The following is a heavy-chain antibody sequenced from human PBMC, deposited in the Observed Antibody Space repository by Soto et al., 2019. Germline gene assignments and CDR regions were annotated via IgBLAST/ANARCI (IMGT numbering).Heavy chain of an antibody. CDR2: IIPIFGTA. V-gene: IGHV1-69*01. CDR1: GGTFSSYA. J-gene: IGHJ5*02. Sequence: QVQLVQSGAEVKKPGSSVKVSCKASGGTFSSYAISWVRQAPGQGLEWMGGIIPIFGTANYAQKFQGRVTITADESTSTAYMERSSLRSEDTAVYYCARDLEGSGSYQNNRWFDPWGQGTLVTVSS. CDR3: ARDLEGSGSYQNNRWFDP. D-gene: IGHD3-10*01.